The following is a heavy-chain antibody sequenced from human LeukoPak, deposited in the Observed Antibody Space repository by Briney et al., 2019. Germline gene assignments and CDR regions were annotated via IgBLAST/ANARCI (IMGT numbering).Heavy chain of an antibody. V-gene: IGHV3-48*04. D-gene: IGHD2-2*01. CDR3: ARDGCSSTSCWEYNWFDP. Sequence: PGGPLRLSCAASGFTFSTYWMNWYRQAPGKGLEWVSSISSSSSTIYYADSVKGRFTISRDNAKNSLYLQMNSLRAEDTAVYYCARDGCSSTSCWEYNWFDPWGQGTLVTVSS. CDR2: ISSSSSTI. CDR1: GFTFSTYW. J-gene: IGHJ5*02.